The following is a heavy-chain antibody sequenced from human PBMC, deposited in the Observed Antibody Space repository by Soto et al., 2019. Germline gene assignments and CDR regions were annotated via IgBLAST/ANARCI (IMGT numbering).Heavy chain of an antibody. D-gene: IGHD1-26*01. Sequence: SETLSLTCTVSGGSISSGGYYWSWIRQHPGKGLEWIGYIYYSGSTYYNPSLKSRVTIPVDTSKNQFSLKLSSVTAADTAVYYCARDLVGAMTVWGQGTTVTVSS. V-gene: IGHV4-31*03. CDR1: GGSISSGGYY. CDR2: IYYSGST. J-gene: IGHJ6*02. CDR3: ARDLVGAMTV.